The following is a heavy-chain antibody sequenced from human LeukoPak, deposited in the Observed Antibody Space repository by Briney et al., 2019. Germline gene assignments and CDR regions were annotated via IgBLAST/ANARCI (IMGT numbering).Heavy chain of an antibody. J-gene: IGHJ1*01. D-gene: IGHD3-22*01. CDR1: GFTFSSYG. V-gene: IGHV3-23*01. CDR2: ISDSGGST. Sequence: PGGTLRLSCAASGFTFSSYGMSWVRQAPGKGLEWVSSISDSGGSTDYADSVRGRFTISRDNSKNTLYLQVNSLRAEDTAVYYCAKDLSDGSGYAFTEYFQHWGQGTLVTVSS. CDR3: AKDLSDGSGYAFTEYFQH.